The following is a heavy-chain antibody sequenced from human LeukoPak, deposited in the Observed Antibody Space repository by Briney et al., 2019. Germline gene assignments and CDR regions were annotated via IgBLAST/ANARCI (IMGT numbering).Heavy chain of an antibody. Sequence: GGSLRLPCAASGFTFSSYAMSWVRQAPGKGLEWVSAISGSGGSTYYADSVKGRFTISRDNSKNTLYLQMNSLRAEDTAVYYCARGSYYSNYFDYWGQGTLVTVSS. V-gene: IGHV3-23*01. CDR1: GFTFSSYA. J-gene: IGHJ4*02. CDR2: ISGSGGST. CDR3: ARGSYYSNYFDY. D-gene: IGHD1-26*01.